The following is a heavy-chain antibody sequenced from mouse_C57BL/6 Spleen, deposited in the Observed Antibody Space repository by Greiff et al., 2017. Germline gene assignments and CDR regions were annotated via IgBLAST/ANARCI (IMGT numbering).Heavy chain of an antibody. Sequence: EVQLVESGPELVKPGASVKMSCKASGYTFTDYNMHWVKQSHGKSLEWIGYINPNNGGTSYNQKFKGKATLTVNKSSSTAYMELRSLTSEDSAVYSCARPRYDGYSYYYAMDYWGQGTSVTVSS. J-gene: IGHJ4*01. D-gene: IGHD2-3*01. CDR2: INPNNGGT. CDR1: GYTFTDYN. CDR3: ARPRYDGYSYYYAMDY. V-gene: IGHV1-22*01.